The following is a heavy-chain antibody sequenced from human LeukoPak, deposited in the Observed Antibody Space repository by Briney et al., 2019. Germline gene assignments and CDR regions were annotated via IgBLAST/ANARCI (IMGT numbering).Heavy chain of an antibody. CDR1: GFTFSSYA. J-gene: IGHJ4*02. CDR3: AKNRLRYFDWHMETDY. Sequence: PGGSLRLSCAASGFTFSSYAMHWVRQAPGKGLEWVAVISYDGSNKYYADSVKGRFTISRDNSKNTLYLQMNSLRAEDTAVYYCAKNRLRYFDWHMETDYWGQGTLVTVSS. V-gene: IGHV3-30*04. D-gene: IGHD3-9*01. CDR2: ISYDGSNK.